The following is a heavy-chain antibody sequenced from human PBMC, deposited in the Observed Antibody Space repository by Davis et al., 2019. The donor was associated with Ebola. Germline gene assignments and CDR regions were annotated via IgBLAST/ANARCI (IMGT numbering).Heavy chain of an antibody. CDR3: ARDITMVQGVPDY. V-gene: IGHV3-48*01. Sequence: GESLKISCVVSGFTFSNYNMNWVRQAPGKGLEWISYISGGSSTMYYADSVKGRFTISRDNSKNTLYLQMNSLRAEDTAVYYCARDITMVQGVPDYWGQGTLVTVSS. CDR1: GFTFSNYN. J-gene: IGHJ4*02. D-gene: IGHD3-10*01. CDR2: ISGGSSTM.